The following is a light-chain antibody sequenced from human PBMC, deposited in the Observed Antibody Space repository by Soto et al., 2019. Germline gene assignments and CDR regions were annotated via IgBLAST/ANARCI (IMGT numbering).Light chain of an antibody. CDR2: EVS. CDR3: SLFSSIPREV. CDR1: SSDVGGYSY. V-gene: IGLV2-14*01. J-gene: IGLJ2*01. Sequence: QSVLTQPASVSGSPGQSITISCTGTSSDVGGYSYVSWYQQHPGKTPKLMIYEVSNRPSGVSHRFSGSKSGNPASLTISGLQTADEAYYYCSLFSSIPREVFGGGTKLTVL.